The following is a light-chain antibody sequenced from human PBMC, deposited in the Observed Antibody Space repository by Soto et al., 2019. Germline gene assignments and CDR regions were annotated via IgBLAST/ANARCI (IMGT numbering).Light chain of an antibody. J-gene: IGKJ5*01. CDR2: LAS. CDR1: QSLLHTNAYHY. V-gene: IGKV2-28*01. Sequence: ETLLTQLPLSLSVTPGEPASISCRSSQSLLHTNAYHYLDWYLQKPGQSPQLLIYLASYRASGVPDRFSGSGSGTEFTLRISRVEAEDGGVYYCMQPLDLPVTFGQGTRLEIK. CDR3: MQPLDLPVT.